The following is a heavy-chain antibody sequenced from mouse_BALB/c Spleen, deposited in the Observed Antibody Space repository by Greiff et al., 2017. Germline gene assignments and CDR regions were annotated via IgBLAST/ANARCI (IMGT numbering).Heavy chain of an antibody. J-gene: IGHJ3*01. CDR3: ARRAAGKFWFAY. D-gene: IGHD1-3*01. V-gene: IGHV3-2*02. Sequence: VQLQQSGPGLVKPSQSLSLTCTVTGYSITSDYAWNWIRQFPGNKLEWMGYISYSGSTSYNPSLKSRISITRDTSKNQFFLQLNSVTTEDTATYYCARRAAGKFWFAYWGQGTLVTVSA. CDR2: ISYSGST. CDR1: GYSITSDYA.